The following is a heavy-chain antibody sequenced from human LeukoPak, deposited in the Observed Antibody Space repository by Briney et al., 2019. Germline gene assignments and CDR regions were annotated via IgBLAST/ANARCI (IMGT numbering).Heavy chain of an antibody. D-gene: IGHD1-1*01. CDR1: GGTFSSYA. Sequence: SVKVSCKASGGTFSSYAISWVRQAPGQGLEWMGGIIPIFGTANYAQKFQGRVTITADESTSTAYMELSSLRSEDTAVYYCASEVQLDLFYYGMDVWGQGTTVTVSS. CDR3: ASEVQLDLFYYGMDV. CDR2: IIPIFGTA. V-gene: IGHV1-69*13. J-gene: IGHJ6*02.